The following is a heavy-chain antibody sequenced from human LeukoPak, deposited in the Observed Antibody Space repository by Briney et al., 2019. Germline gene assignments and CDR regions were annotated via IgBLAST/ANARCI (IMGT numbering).Heavy chain of an antibody. Sequence: SETLTLTCTASGSTFSSYARGWIRQSPGKGLEWLGYISDTGKTDYNPSLKSRGTLSLDTSKNQFSLRLTSVTAADTAVYYCVTGYYEPFDNWGQGTLVTVSS. CDR2: ISDTGKT. CDR1: GSTFSSYA. J-gene: IGHJ4*02. V-gene: IGHV4-59*01. CDR3: VTGYYEPFDN. D-gene: IGHD3-3*01.